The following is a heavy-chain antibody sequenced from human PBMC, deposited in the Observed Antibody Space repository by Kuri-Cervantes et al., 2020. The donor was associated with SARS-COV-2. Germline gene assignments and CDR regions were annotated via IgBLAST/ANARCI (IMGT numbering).Heavy chain of an antibody. Sequence: GGSLRLSCAASGFTFSGHWIHWVRQAPGKGLEWVSSVSPTGASTQDADSVKGRFTISRDNSKNTVFLQMNSLRAEDTALYYRAKSLPAGTWSFDYWGPGTLVTVSS. CDR3: AKSLPAGTWSFDY. CDR2: VSPTGAST. J-gene: IGHJ4*02. V-gene: IGHV3-23*01. CDR1: GFTFSGHW. D-gene: IGHD6-19*01.